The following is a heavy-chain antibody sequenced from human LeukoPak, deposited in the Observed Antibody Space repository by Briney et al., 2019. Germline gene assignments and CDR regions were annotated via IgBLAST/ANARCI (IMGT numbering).Heavy chain of an antibody. J-gene: IGHJ4*02. CDR2: ISSSGSTI. V-gene: IGHV3-48*03. CDR3: ARGRLGQRGLFDY. CDR1: GFTFSSYE. Sequence: GGSLRLSCAASGFTFSSYEMNWVRQAPGKGLEWVSYISSSGSTIYYADSVKGPFTISRDNAKNSLYLQMNSLRAEDTAVYYCARGRLGQRGLFDYWGQGTLVTVSS. D-gene: IGHD6-25*01.